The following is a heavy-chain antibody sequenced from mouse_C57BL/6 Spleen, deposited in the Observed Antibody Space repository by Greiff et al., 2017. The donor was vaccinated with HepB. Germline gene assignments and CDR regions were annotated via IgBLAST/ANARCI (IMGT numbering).Heavy chain of an antibody. CDR3: ARELTTLYAMDY. J-gene: IGHJ4*01. CDR1: GYTFTSYW. CDR2: IYPSDSET. D-gene: IGHD1-1*01. Sequence: VQLQQPGAELVRPGSSVKLSCKASGYTFTSYWMDWVKQRPGQGLEWIGNIYPSDSETHYNQKFKDKATLTVDKSSSTAYMQLSSLTSEDSAVYYGARELTTLYAMDYWGQGTSVTVSS. V-gene: IGHV1-61*01.